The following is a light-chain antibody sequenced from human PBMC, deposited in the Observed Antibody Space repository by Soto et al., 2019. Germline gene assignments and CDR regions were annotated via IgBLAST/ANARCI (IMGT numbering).Light chain of an antibody. J-gene: IGKJ1*01. CDR2: GAS. V-gene: IGKV3-15*01. Sequence: ELVMTQSPATLSVSPGERVTLSCRARPSVGSNLAWYQQKPGQAPRLLIYGASTRATGIPARFSGSGSETEFTLTISSLQAEDSAVYFGQQYNNWPTWTFGQGTKVDIK. CDR3: QQYNNWPTWT. CDR1: PSVGSN.